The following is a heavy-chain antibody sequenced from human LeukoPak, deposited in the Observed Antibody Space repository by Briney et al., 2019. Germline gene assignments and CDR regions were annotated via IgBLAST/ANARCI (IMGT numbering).Heavy chain of an antibody. CDR2: ISSSSSTI. Sequence: GGSLRLSCAASGFTFSSYSMNWVRQAPGKGLEWVSYISSSSSTIYYADSVKGRFTISRDNAKNSLYLQMNSLRAEDTAVYYCAKRLYYYGSGSEDYWGQGTLVTVSS. J-gene: IGHJ4*02. CDR3: AKRLYYYGSGSEDY. CDR1: GFTFSSYS. D-gene: IGHD3-10*01. V-gene: IGHV3-48*01.